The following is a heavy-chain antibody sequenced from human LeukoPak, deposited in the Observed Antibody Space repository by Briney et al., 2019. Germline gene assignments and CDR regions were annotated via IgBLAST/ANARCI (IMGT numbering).Heavy chain of an antibody. D-gene: IGHD3-10*01. Sequence: PGGSLRLSCAASGFTVSSNYMSWVRQAPGKGLEWVSVIYSGGSTYYADSVKGRFTISRDNSKNTLYLQMNSLRAEDTAVYYCATLWFGELYVDYWGQGTLVTVSS. CDR1: GFTVSSNY. CDR2: IYSGGST. V-gene: IGHV3-66*01. J-gene: IGHJ4*02. CDR3: ATLWFGELYVDY.